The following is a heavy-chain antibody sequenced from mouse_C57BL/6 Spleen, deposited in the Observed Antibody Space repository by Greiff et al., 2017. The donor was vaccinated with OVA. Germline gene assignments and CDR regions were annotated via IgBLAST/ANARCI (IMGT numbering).Heavy chain of an antibody. Sequence: VQLQQPGAELVKPGASVKMSCKASGYTFTSYWITWVKQRPGQGLEWIGDIYPGSGSTNYNEKFKSKATLTVDTSSSTAYMQLSSLTSEDSAVYYCARRGRELGRGAWFAYWGQGTLVTVSA. CDR3: ARRGRELGRGAWFAY. V-gene: IGHV1-55*01. CDR2: IYPGSGST. J-gene: IGHJ3*01. CDR1: GYTFTSYW. D-gene: IGHD4-1*01.